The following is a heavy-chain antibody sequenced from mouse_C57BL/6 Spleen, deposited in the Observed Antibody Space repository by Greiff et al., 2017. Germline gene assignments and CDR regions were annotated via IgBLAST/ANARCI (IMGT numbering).Heavy chain of an antibody. V-gene: IGHV1-82*01. CDR2: IYPGDGDT. CDR1: GYAFSSSW. D-gene: IGHD2-5*01. J-gene: IGHJ4*01. CDR3: ARDYYSNNYYAMDY. Sequence: QVQLKQSGPELVKPGASVKISCKASGYAFSSSWMNWVKQRPGKGLEWIGRIYPGDGDTNYNGKFKGKATLTADKSSSTAYMQLSILTSEDSAVYFCARDYYSNNYYAMDYWGQGTSVTVSS.